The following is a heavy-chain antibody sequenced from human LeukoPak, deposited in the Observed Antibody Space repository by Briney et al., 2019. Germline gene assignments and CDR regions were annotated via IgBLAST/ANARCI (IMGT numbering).Heavy chain of an antibody. CDR2: INPDSGGT. CDR3: ARVSGSYTLNYYYAMDV. CDR1: GYTFTAYY. D-gene: IGHD1-26*01. Sequence: ASVKASCKASGYTFTAYYMYWVRQAPGQGLEWMGWINPDSGGTDYAQKFQGRVTLSRDTSISTAYMELSRLGSDDTAVYYCARVSGSYTLNYYYAMDVWGQGTTVTVSS. V-gene: IGHV1-2*02. J-gene: IGHJ6*02.